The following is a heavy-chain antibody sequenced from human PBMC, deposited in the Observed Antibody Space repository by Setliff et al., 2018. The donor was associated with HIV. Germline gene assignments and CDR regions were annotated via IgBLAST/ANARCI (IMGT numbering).Heavy chain of an antibody. J-gene: IGHJ4*02. Sequence: SETLSLTCSVSGASISSYYWSWIRQPPGKGLGWIGYISPTGNTNYNPSLKSRVTISTDTSRNQFSLNVRSVTAADTAVYFCAKSCPSIGYISDHWGQGTLVTVSS. CDR2: ISPTGNT. D-gene: IGHD5-12*01. CDR3: AKSCPSIGYISDH. V-gene: IGHV4-59*03. CDR1: GASISSYY.